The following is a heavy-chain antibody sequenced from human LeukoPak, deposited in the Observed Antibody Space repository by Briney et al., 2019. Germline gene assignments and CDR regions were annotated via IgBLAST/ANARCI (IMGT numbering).Heavy chain of an antibody. Sequence: GESLMISCKGSGYSFTSYWIGWVRQMPGKGLEWMGIIYPGDSDTRYSPSFQGQVTISADKSISTAYLQWSSLRASDTAMYYCATVFYSGNSEDAFDIWGQGTMVTVSS. CDR2: IYPGDSDT. CDR1: GYSFTSYW. V-gene: IGHV5-51*01. J-gene: IGHJ3*02. CDR3: ATVFYSGNSEDAFDI. D-gene: IGHD4-23*01.